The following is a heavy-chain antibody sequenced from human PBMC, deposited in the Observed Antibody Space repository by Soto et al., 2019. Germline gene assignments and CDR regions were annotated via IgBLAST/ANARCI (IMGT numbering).Heavy chain of an antibody. CDR2: ISSYNGNT. D-gene: IGHD3-10*01. CDR1: GYTFTSYG. CDR3: AKTVADYFGSWSRAPYYYYYGMDV. V-gene: IGHV1-18*01. Sequence: ASVKVSCKASGYTFTSYGISWVRQAPGQGLEWMGWISSYNGNTNYAQNLQGRITMTTDTSTSTAYMELRSLRSDDTAVYFCAKTVADYFGSWSRAPYYYYYGMDVWGQGTTVTVSS. J-gene: IGHJ6*02.